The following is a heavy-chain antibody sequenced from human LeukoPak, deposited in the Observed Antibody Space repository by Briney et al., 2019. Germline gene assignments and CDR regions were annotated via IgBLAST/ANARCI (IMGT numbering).Heavy chain of an antibody. J-gene: IGHJ4*02. CDR1: GFTFSGYA. V-gene: IGHV3-9*01. CDR3: AKGSSSGWYDYFDY. CDR2: ISWNSGSI. D-gene: IGHD6-19*01. Sequence: PGGSLRLSCAASGFTFSGYAMHWVRQAPGKGLEWVSGISWNSGSIGYADSVKGRFTISRDNAKNSLYLQMNSLRAEDTALYYCAKGSSSGWYDYFDYWGQGTLVTVSS.